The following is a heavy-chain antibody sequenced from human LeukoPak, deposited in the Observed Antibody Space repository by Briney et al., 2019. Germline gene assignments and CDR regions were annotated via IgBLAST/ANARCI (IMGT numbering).Heavy chain of an antibody. CDR3: ARGSSSSGWGDY. J-gene: IGHJ4*02. D-gene: IGHD6-19*01. CDR1: GGSISSYF. V-gene: IGHV4-59*01. Sequence: PSETLSLTCTVSGGSISSYFWSWIRQPPGKGLEWIGYIHYTGSTKYNPSLKSRVTISVDTSKNQFSLKLTSVTAADTAIYYCARGSSSSGWGDYWGQGTLVTVSS. CDR2: IHYTGST.